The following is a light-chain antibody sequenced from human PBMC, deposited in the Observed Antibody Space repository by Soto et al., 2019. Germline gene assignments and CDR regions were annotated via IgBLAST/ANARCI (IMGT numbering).Light chain of an antibody. CDR3: QSFDSCLSASV. CDR2: GNN. V-gene: IGLV1-40*01. CDR1: SSNIGAGYD. J-gene: IGLJ3*02. Sequence: QSVLTQPPSVSGAPGQRVTISCTGNSSNIGAGYDVHWYQQLPGTAPKLLINGNNNRPSGVPDRFSGSKSGTSASLAITGLQSEDEADYYCQSFDSCLSASVFGGGTKLTVL.